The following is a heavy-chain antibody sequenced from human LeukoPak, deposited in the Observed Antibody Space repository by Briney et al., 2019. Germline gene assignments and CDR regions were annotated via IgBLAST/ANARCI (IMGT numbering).Heavy chain of an antibody. CDR1: GFTFSDYW. V-gene: IGHV3-48*01. CDR3: ASWGEGALDN. D-gene: IGHD1-26*01. CDR2: ISTSTTTI. Sequence: GGSLRLSCAASGFTFSDYWMTWVRQAPGKGLEWISYISTSTTTIYYANSVKGRFTISRDNAKKSLYLQMNSLRVEDTGVYYCASWGEGALDNWGQGTLVTVSS. J-gene: IGHJ4*02.